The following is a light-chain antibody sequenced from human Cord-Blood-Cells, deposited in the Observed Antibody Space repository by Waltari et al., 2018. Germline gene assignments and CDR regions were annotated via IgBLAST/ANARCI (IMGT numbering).Light chain of an antibody. CDR3: CSYAGSNV. J-gene: IGLJ1*01. Sequence: QSALTQPASVSGSPGQSITIPCTGTSSDVGSYNLVSWYQQHPGKAPKLMIYEVSKRPSGVSNRFSGSKSGNTASLTISGLQAEDEADYYCCSYAGSNVFGTGTKVTVL. CDR1: SSDVGSYNL. V-gene: IGLV2-23*02. CDR2: EVS.